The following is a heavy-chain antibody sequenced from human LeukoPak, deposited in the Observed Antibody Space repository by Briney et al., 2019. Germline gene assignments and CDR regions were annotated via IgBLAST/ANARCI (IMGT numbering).Heavy chain of an antibody. V-gene: IGHV3-21*01. CDR1: GFIFNNYI. Sequence: GGSLRLSCAVSGFIFNNYIMNWVRQAPGKGLEWVSSITGSGSFVYYADSVKGRFTISRDNAKNSLFLQMNSLRAEDTAVYYCARLGYGSGRYMGFDYWGQGTLVTVSS. J-gene: IGHJ4*02. D-gene: IGHD3-10*01. CDR3: ARLGYGSGRYMGFDY. CDR2: ITGSGSFV.